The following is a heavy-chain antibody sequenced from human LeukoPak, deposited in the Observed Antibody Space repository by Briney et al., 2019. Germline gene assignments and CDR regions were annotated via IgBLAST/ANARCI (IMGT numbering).Heavy chain of an antibody. Sequence: SETLSLTCTVSGGSVSSGSYYWSWIRQPPGKGLEWIGYIYYSGSTNYNPSLKSRVTISVDTSKNQFSLKLSSVTAADTAVYYCARGYGVRMIEAPHPTSFDYWGQGTLVTVSS. CDR1: GGSVSSGSYY. CDR2: IYYSGST. J-gene: IGHJ4*02. CDR3: ARGYGVRMIEAPHPTSFDY. V-gene: IGHV4-61*01. D-gene: IGHD3-22*01.